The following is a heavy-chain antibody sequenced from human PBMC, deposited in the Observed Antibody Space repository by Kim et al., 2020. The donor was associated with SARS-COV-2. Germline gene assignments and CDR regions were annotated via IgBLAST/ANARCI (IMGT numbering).Heavy chain of an antibody. J-gene: IGHJ3*02. D-gene: IGHD2-21*01. V-gene: IGHV3-74*01. CDR2: TDA. CDR3: TRGDTYAFDS. Sequence: TDASYASPVKGQLTISSDNAKNTLYLQRNSLSADDTAVYYCTRGDTYAFDSWGQGTTLTVS.